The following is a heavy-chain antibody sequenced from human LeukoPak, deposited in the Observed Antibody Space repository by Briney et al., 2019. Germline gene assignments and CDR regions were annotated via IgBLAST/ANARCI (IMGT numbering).Heavy chain of an antibody. CDR2: ISSSGSTI. D-gene: IGHD6-19*01. Sequence: GGSLRLSCAASGFTFSSYEMNWVRQAPGKGLEWVSYISSSGSTIYSADSVKGRFTISRDNAKNSLYLQMNSLRAEGTAVYYCARDGSGWYDYWGQGILVTVSS. CDR3: ARDGSGWYDY. CDR1: GFTFSSYE. J-gene: IGHJ4*02. V-gene: IGHV3-48*03.